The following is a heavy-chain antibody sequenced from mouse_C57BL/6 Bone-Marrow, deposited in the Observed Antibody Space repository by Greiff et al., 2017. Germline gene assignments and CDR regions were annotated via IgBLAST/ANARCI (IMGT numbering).Heavy chain of an antibody. Sequence: VKLMESGGGLVKPGGSLKLSCAASGFTFSSYAMSWVRQTPEKRLEWVATISDGGSYTYYPDNVKGRFTISRDNAKNNLYLQMSHLKSEDTAMYYCARDGYPMDYWGQGTSVTVSS. J-gene: IGHJ4*01. CDR1: GFTFSSYA. V-gene: IGHV5-4*01. D-gene: IGHD1-2*01. CDR2: ISDGGSYT. CDR3: ARDGYPMDY.